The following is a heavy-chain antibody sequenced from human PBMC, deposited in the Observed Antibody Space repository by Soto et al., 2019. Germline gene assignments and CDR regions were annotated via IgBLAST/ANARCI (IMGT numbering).Heavy chain of an antibody. CDR3: AGGTTTVTTTWFEP. Sequence: GGSLRLSCAASGFTFSTYDMHWVRQPTGKGLEWVSGIGTAGDTYYAASVKGRFTISRDDAKNSFYLQMNSLRAGDTAVYYCAGGTTTVTTTWFEPWGQGTLVTVSS. J-gene: IGHJ5*02. V-gene: IGHV3-13*01. CDR1: GFTFSTYD. D-gene: IGHD4-4*01. CDR2: IGTAGDT.